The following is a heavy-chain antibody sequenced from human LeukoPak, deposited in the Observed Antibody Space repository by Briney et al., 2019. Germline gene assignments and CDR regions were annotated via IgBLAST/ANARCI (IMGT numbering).Heavy chain of an antibody. J-gene: IGHJ4*02. V-gene: IGHV5-51*01. CDR2: IYPSDSGT. CDR1: GYSFTDYW. Sequence: GESLKISCKTSGYSFTDYWIGWVRQMPGKGLEWMGFIYPSDSGTRYSPSFQGQVTVSADKSISTAYLQWSSLKASDTAMYYCARSIAARSTVDYWGQGTLVTVSS. CDR3: ARSIAARSTVDY. D-gene: IGHD6-6*01.